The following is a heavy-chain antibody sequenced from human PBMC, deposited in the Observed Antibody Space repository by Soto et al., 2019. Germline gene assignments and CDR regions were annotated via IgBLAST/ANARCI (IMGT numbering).Heavy chain of an antibody. V-gene: IGHV4-31*03. CDR1: GVSINTGGYY. D-gene: IGHD2-15*01. J-gene: IGHJ5*02. CDR2: IFYTGTA. Sequence: QVQLQESGPGLVKPSQTLSLTCTVSGVSINTGGYYWGWIRHLPGEGLEWIGHIFYTGTAYYHPSLRSRVTVSIDTSANQFSLHMYSVTAADTAMYYCARRLDDTPETFFNWFDPWGQGILVTVSS. CDR3: ARRLDDTPETFFNWFDP.